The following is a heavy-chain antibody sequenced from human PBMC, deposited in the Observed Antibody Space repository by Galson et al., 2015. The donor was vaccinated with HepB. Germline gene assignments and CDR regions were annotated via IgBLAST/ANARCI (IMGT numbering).Heavy chain of an antibody. Sequence: SVKVSCKASGYTFTSYDINWVRQATGQGLEWMGWMNPNSGNTGYAQKFQGRVTMTRNTSISTAYMELSSLRSEDTAVYYCARGQTRELEMATITPYDAFDIWGQGTMVTVSS. CDR2: MNPNSGNT. CDR3: ARGQTRELEMATITPYDAFDI. J-gene: IGHJ3*02. V-gene: IGHV1-8*01. CDR1: GYTFTSYD. D-gene: IGHD5-24*01.